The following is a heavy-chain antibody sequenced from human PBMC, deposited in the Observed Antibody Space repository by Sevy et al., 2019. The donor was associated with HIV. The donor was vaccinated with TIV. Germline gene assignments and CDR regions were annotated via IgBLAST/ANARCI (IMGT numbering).Heavy chain of an antibody. J-gene: IGHJ6*02. V-gene: IGHV3-72*01. CDR1: GFTFSDHY. Sequence: GGSLRLSCAASGFTFSDHYMDWVRQAPGKGLEWVGRTRNKANSYTTEYAASVKGRFTISRDDSKNSLYLQMNSLKTEDTDVYYCARVADYYYGMDVWGQGTTVTVSS. CDR3: ARVADYYYGMDV. CDR2: TRNKANSYTT.